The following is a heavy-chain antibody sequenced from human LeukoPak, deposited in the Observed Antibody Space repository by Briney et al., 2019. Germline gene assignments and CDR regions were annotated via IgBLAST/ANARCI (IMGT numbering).Heavy chain of an antibody. CDR2: IIPIFGTA. Sequence: GASVKVSCKTSGGTFSSYAISWVRQAPGQGLEWMGGIIPIFGTANCAQKFQGRVTITADESTSTAYMELSSLRSEDTAIYYCATHTWQVSSGWSYYSDYWGQGTLVTVSS. D-gene: IGHD6-19*01. V-gene: IGHV1-69*13. J-gene: IGHJ4*02. CDR1: GGTFSSYA. CDR3: ATHTWQVSSGWSYYSDY.